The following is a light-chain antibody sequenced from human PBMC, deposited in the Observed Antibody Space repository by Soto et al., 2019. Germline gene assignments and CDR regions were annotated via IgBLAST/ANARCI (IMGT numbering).Light chain of an antibody. CDR1: SSDVGGYNY. J-gene: IGLJ1*01. V-gene: IGLV2-14*01. CDR2: DVS. CDR3: SSYTSSSTQV. Sequence: QSVLTQPASVSGSPGQSITISCTGTSSDVGGYNYVSWYQQHPGKAPKLIIYDVSNRPSGVSNRFSGSKSGNTASLTISGLQAEDEADYYCSSYTSSSTQVFGTGPKVTVL.